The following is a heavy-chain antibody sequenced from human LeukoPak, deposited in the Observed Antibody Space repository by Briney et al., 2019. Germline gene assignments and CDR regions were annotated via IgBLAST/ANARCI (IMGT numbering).Heavy chain of an antibody. V-gene: IGHV2-5*02. Sequence: SGPTLVKPTQTLTLTCTFSGFSLSTGGVGVGWIRQPPGKALEWLSLIYWDDDKRYSPSLKSRLTITKDTSKNQVVLTMTNMDPVDTATYYRAHRPGGYSGYDFGYWGQGTLVTVSS. CDR2: IYWDDDK. CDR1: GFSLSTGGVG. CDR3: AHRPGGYSGYDFGY. J-gene: IGHJ4*02. D-gene: IGHD5-12*01.